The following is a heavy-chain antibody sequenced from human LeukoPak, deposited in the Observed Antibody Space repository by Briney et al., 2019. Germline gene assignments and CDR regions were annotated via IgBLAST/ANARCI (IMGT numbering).Heavy chain of an antibody. V-gene: IGHV1-69*05. CDR2: IIPIFGTA. CDR1: GGTFSSYA. J-gene: IGHJ5*02. D-gene: IGHD3-3*01. Sequence: GASVKVSCKASGGTFSSYAISWVRQAPGQGLEWMGRIIPIFGTANYAQKFQGRVTITTDKSTSTAYMELSSLRSEDTAVYYCARAPRIGDFWSGYYWLWLDPWGQGTLVTVSS. CDR3: ARAPRIGDFWSGYYWLWLDP.